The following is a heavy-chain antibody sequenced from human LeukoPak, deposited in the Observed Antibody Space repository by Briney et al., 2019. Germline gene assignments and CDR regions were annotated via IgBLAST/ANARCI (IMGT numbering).Heavy chain of an antibody. V-gene: IGHV3-30*04. CDR1: GFTFSSYA. J-gene: IGHJ4*02. Sequence: GGSLRLSCAASGFTFSSYAMHWVRQAPGKGLEWVAVIPYDGSNKYYADSVKGRFTISRDNSKNTLYLQMNSLRAEDTAVYYCARDLSVVAANFDYWGQGTLVTVSS. CDR2: IPYDGSNK. CDR3: ARDLSVVAANFDY. D-gene: IGHD2-15*01.